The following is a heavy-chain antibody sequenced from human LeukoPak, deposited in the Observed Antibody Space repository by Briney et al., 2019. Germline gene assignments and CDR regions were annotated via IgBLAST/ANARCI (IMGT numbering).Heavy chain of an antibody. V-gene: IGHV4-39*01. J-gene: IGHJ3*02. CDR1: GGSFSSSSNY. D-gene: IGHD6-19*01. CDR3: ARHRANPVARKDAFDI. Sequence: SETLSLTCTVTGGSFSSSSNYWGWIRHPPGKGLEWIGTVHYSGTTYYKSSLKSRVTMSVDTSKNQFSLKLSSVTAADTALYYCARHRANPVARKDAFDIWGQGTMVTVSS. CDR2: VHYSGTT.